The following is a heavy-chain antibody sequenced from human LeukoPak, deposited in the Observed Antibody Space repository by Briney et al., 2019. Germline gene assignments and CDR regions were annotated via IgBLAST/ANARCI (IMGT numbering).Heavy chain of an antibody. CDR3: ARDSAMIGGYMDV. D-gene: IGHD3-22*01. J-gene: IGHJ6*03. CDR1: GGSISSGNYY. Sequence: SQTLSLTCTVSGGSISSGNYYWSWIRQPAGKGLEWIGRMYTSGSTNYNPSLKSRVTMSVDTSKNQFSLKLSSVTAADTAVYYCARDSAMIGGYMDVWGKGTTVTISS. CDR2: MYTSGST. V-gene: IGHV4-61*02.